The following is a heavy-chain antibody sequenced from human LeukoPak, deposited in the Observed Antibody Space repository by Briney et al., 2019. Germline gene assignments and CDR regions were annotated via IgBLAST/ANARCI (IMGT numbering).Heavy chain of an antibody. Sequence: PGRSLRLSCAASGFTFSSYAMSWVRQAQGKGLEWVSAISGSGHSTYYADSVKGRFTISRDNSKNTLYLQMNSLRAEDAAVYYCAKGIQWELTLDYRGQGTLVTVSS. J-gene: IGHJ4*02. D-gene: IGHD1-26*01. CDR2: ISGSGHST. CDR3: AKGIQWELTLDY. V-gene: IGHV3-23*01. CDR1: GFTFSSYA.